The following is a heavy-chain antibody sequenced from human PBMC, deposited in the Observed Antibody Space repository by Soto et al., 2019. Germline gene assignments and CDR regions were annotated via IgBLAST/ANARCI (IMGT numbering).Heavy chain of an antibody. CDR2: ISYDGSNK. Sequence: GGSLRLSCAASGFTFSSYAMHWVRQAPGKGLEWVAVISYDGSNKYYADSVKGRFTISRDNSKNTLYLQMNSLRAEDTAVYYCARERQVEMATTRYYYGMDVWGQGTTVTVSS. J-gene: IGHJ6*02. CDR3: ARERQVEMATTRYYYGMDV. CDR1: GFTFSSYA. V-gene: IGHV3-30-3*01. D-gene: IGHD5-12*01.